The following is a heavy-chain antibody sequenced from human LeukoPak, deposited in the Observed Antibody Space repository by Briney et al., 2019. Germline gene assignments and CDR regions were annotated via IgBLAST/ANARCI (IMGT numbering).Heavy chain of an antibody. CDR3: RSGDGYNYDY. CDR2: IIPIFGTA. Sequence: SVKVSCKASGGTFSSYAISWVRQAPGQGLEWMGGIIPIFGTANYAQKFQGRVTITTDESTSTAYMELSSLRSADTAVYYCRSGDGYNYDYWGQGTLVTVSS. J-gene: IGHJ4*02. CDR1: GGTFSSYA. V-gene: IGHV1-69*05. D-gene: IGHD5-24*01.